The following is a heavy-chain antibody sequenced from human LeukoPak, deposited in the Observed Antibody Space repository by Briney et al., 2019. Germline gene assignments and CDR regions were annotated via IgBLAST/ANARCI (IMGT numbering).Heavy chain of an antibody. J-gene: IGHJ4*02. Sequence: ASVKVSCKASGGTFSSYAISWVRQAPGQGLEWMGGIIPIFGTANYAQKFQGRVTITADESTSTAYMELSSLRSEDTAVYYCALSLHCSSTSCYFDYWGPGTLVTVSS. V-gene: IGHV1-69*13. CDR2: IIPIFGTA. D-gene: IGHD2-2*01. CDR3: ALSLHCSSTSCYFDY. CDR1: GGTFSSYA.